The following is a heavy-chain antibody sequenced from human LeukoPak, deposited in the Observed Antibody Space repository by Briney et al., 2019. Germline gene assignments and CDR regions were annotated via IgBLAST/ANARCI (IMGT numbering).Heavy chain of an antibody. Sequence: SETLSLTCAVSGGSISSYYWSWIRQPPGKGLEWIGYIYYSGSTNYNPSLKSRVTISVDTSKNQFSLKLSSVTAADTAVYYCARVARMATIDYWGQGTLVTVSS. CDR1: GGSISSYY. D-gene: IGHD5-24*01. V-gene: IGHV4-59*01. J-gene: IGHJ4*02. CDR2: IYYSGST. CDR3: ARVARMATIDY.